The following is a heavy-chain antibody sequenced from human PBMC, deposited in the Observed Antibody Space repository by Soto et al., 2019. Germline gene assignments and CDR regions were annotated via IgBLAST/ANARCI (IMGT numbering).Heavy chain of an antibody. J-gene: IGHJ4*02. CDR3: ARDHHRYSGYDYVDY. D-gene: IGHD5-12*01. CDR2: ISSSSSYT. CDR1: GFTFSDYY. V-gene: IGHV3-11*05. Sequence: QVQLVESGGGLVKPGGSLRLSCVASGFTFSDYYMSWIRQAPGKGLEWVSYISSSSSYTNYAHSVKGRFTISRDNAKNSLYLQMNSLRAEDTAVYYCARDHHRYSGYDYVDYWGQGTLVTVSS.